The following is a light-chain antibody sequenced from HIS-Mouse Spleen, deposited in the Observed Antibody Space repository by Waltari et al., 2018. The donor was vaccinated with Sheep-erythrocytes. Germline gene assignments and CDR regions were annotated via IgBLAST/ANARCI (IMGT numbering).Light chain of an antibody. J-gene: IGLJ1*01. Sequence: QSALTQPRSVSGSPGQSVTISCTGTSSDVGGYNYVSWYQQHPGKAPKLMIYDVSKRTSGFPGRFSGSKSGNTASLTISGLQAEDEADYYCCSYAGSYNHVFATGTKVTVL. CDR3: CSYAGSYNHV. V-gene: IGLV2-11*01. CDR1: SSDVGGYNY. CDR2: DVS.